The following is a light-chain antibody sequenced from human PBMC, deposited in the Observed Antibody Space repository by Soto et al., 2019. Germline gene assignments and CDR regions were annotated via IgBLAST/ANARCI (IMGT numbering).Light chain of an antibody. Sequence: DIQMTQSPSSLSAFVGDRVTITCQASQDINIYLNWYQQKPGKAPKLLIYDASNLATGVPSKFSGGRSVTIFTFTISSLQPEDIATFYFQQDGNRPLSFGGGPRWRSN. V-gene: IGKV1-33*01. J-gene: IGKJ4*01. CDR2: DAS. CDR3: QQDGNRPLS. CDR1: QDINIY.